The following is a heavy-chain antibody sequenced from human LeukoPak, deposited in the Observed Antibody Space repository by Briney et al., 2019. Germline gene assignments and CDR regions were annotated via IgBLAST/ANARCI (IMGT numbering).Heavy chain of an antibody. CDR2: IYTSGST. J-gene: IGHJ3*02. Sequence: SETLSLTCTVSGGSISSGSYYWSWIRQPAGKGLEWIGRIYTSGSTNYNPSLKSRVTISVDTSKNQFSLKLCSVTAADTAVYYCAREDYYGSVDAFDIWGQGTMVTVSS. V-gene: IGHV4-61*02. CDR3: AREDYYGSVDAFDI. D-gene: IGHD3-10*01. CDR1: GGSISSGSYY.